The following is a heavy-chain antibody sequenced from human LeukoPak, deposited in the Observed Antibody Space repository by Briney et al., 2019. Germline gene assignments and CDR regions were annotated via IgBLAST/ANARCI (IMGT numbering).Heavy chain of an antibody. V-gene: IGHV1-18*01. CDR1: GYTFSIYG. D-gene: IGHD6-6*01. CDR3: ARGDLGSSSLGY. J-gene: IGHJ4*02. Sequence: ASVKVSCKASGYTFSIYGFSWVRQAPGQGLEWMGWISAYNGNTNYAQKFQGRVTITRDTSISTAYMELSSLRSEDTAVYYCARGDLGSSSLGYWGQGTLVTVSS. CDR2: ISAYNGNT.